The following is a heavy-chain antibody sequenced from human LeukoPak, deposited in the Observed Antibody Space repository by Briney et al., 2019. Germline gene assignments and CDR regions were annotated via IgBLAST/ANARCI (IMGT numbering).Heavy chain of an antibody. D-gene: IGHD4-17*01. CDR1: GGSISSGGYY. CDR3: AREYPEEGLYGNYYYYYMDV. J-gene: IGHJ6*03. CDR2: IYTSGST. Sequence: SETLSLTCTVSGGSISSGGYYWSWIRQPPGKGLEWIGRIYTSGSTNYNPSLKSRVTISVDTSKNQFSLKLSSVTAADTAVYYCAREYPEEGLYGNYYYYYMDVWGKGTTVTVSS. V-gene: IGHV4-61*02.